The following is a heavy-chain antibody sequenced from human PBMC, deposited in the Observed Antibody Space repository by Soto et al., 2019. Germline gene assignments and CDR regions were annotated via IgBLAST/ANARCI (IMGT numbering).Heavy chain of an antibody. V-gene: IGHV6-1*01. CDR3: ARERPGILRRARHRETRNLNYYYGMDV. CDR2: TYYRSKWYN. CDR1: GDSVSSNSAA. J-gene: IGHJ6*02. Sequence: SQTLSLTCAISGDSVSSNSAAWNWIRQSPSRGLEWLGRTYYRSKWYNDYAVSVKSRITINPDTSKNQFSLQLNSVTPEDPAVYYCARERPGILRRARHRETRNLNYYYGMDVWGQGTTVTVSS. D-gene: IGHD2-21*02.